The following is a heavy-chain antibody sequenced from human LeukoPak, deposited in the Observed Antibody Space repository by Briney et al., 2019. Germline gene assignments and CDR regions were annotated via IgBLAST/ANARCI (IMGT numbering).Heavy chain of an antibody. CDR3: ARGPVAGASDL. J-gene: IGHJ4*02. CDR1: GFTFRTYD. D-gene: IGHD6-19*01. Sequence: GGSLRLPCAASGFTFRTYDMRWVRQVPGEGLEWVSAIGTAGETYYRGSVKGRFTISRDNGKTSLYLQMNSLRVEDTAVYYCARGPVAGASDLWGQGTLVTVSS. V-gene: IGHV3-13*01. CDR2: IGTAGET.